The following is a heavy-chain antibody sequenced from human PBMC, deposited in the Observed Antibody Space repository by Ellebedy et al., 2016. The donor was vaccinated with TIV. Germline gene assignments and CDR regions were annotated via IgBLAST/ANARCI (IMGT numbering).Heavy chain of an antibody. CDR2: IKQDGSEK. Sequence: GESLKISCAGSGFTFSSYWMIWVRQAPGKGLEWVANIKQDGSEKYYVDSVKGRFTISRDNAKNSLYLQMNSLRAEDTAVYYCARLDAIIAVKSLDYWGQGTLVTVSS. CDR1: GFTFSSYW. V-gene: IGHV3-7*03. CDR3: ARLDAIIAVKSLDY. J-gene: IGHJ4*02. D-gene: IGHD6-19*01.